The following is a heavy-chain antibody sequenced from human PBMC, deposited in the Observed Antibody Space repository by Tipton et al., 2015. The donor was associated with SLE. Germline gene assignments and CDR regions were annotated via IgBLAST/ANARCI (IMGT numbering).Heavy chain of an antibody. J-gene: IGHJ6*02. CDR3: ARDLGIALYGMDV. CDR2: ISYDGSNK. V-gene: IGHV3-30*04. Sequence: SLRLSCAASGFTFSSYAMQWVRQAPGKGLEWVAVISYDGSNKYYADSVKGRFTISRDNSKNTLYLQMNSLRAEDTAVYYCARDLGIALYGMDVWGQGTTVTVSS. CDR1: GFTFSSYA. D-gene: IGHD6-13*01.